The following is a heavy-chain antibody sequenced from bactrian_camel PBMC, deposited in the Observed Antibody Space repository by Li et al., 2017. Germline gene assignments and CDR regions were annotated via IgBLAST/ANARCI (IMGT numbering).Heavy chain of an antibody. CDR1: LNPTSNYC. D-gene: IGHD6*01. Sequence: QLVESGGGSVRTRGSLRLSCAASLNPTSNYCLGWIRQAPGKEREGVAWIDSADNTLYANSVKGRFTISRDSAKNTLYLQMNSLKPEDTAVYYCTRDPGGSGKGQGTQVTVS. V-gene: IGHV3S53*01. CDR2: IDSADNT. J-gene: IGHJ4*01.